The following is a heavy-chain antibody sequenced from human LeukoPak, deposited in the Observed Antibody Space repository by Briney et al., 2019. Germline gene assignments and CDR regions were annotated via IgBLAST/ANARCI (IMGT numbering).Heavy chain of an antibody. J-gene: IGHJ4*02. CDR2: IYWDDDK. Sequence: SGPTLVKPTQTLTLTCTFSGFSLSTSGVGMGWIRQPPGKALEWLALIYWDDDKRYSPSLKSRLTITKDTSKNQVVLTMTNMDPVDTATYYCAHGGPEGVYFDYWGQGTLVTVSS. CDR3: AHGGPEGVYFDY. V-gene: IGHV2-5*02. CDR1: GFSLSTSGVG. D-gene: IGHD3-16*01.